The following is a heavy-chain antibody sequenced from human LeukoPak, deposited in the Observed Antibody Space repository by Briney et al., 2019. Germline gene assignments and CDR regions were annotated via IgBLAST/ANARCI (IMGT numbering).Heavy chain of an antibody. Sequence: PSETLSLTCAVSGVSVSSNNWWTWVRQPPGKGLEWIGEIHYSGDIKYTPSLKTRVSLSMDPSRNRLSLNLNSVTVADTAVYYCATRDETRTRMFPPDSWGQGTRVTVSS. CDR3: ATRDETRTRMFPPDS. CDR1: GVSVSSNNW. D-gene: IGHD1-1*01. J-gene: IGHJ4*02. CDR2: IHYSGDI. V-gene: IGHV4-4*02.